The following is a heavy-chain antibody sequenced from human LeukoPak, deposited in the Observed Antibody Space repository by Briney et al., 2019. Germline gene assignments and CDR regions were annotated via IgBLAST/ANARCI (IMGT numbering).Heavy chain of an antibody. Sequence: ASVKVSCKASGYTFTGYCMHWVRQAPGQGLEWMGWINPNSGGTNYAQKFQGRVTMTRDTSISTAYMELSRLRSDDTAVYYCAREDGDYVYYYYGMDVWGQGTTVTVSS. D-gene: IGHD4-17*01. CDR1: GYTFTGYC. CDR3: AREDGDYVYYYYGMDV. CDR2: INPNSGGT. V-gene: IGHV1-2*02. J-gene: IGHJ6*02.